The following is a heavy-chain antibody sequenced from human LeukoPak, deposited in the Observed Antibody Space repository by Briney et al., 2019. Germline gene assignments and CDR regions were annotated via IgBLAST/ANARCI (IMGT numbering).Heavy chain of an antibody. V-gene: IGHV3-23*01. CDR1: GFTFSSYA. CDR2: ISGSGGGT. Sequence: GGSLRLSCAASGFTFSSYAMSWVRQAPGKGLEWVSAISGSGGGTYYADSVKGRCTISRDNSKNTLYLQMNSLRAEDTAVYYCAKVPFITMVRGVMVWGQGTLVTVSS. J-gene: IGHJ4*02. D-gene: IGHD3-10*01. CDR3: AKVPFITMVRGVMV.